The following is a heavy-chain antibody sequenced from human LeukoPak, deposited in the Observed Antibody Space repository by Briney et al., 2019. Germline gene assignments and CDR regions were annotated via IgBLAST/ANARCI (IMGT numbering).Heavy chain of an antibody. D-gene: IGHD1-26*01. J-gene: IGHJ4*02. V-gene: IGHV3-23*01. CDR2: ISGSGGST. Sequence: GGSLRLSCAASTFTFSSYAMSWVRQAPGKGLEWVSAISGSGGSTYYADSVKGRFTISRDNSKNRLYLQMNSLRAGDTAVYYCAKAGRSGTYRELLFWGQGTLVTVSS. CDR1: TFTFSSYA. CDR3: AKAGRSGTYRELLF.